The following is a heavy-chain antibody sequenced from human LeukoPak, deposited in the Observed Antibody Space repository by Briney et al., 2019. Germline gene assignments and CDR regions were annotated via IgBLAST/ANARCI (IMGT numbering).Heavy chain of an antibody. D-gene: IGHD3-9*01. V-gene: IGHV4-39*07. CDR2: IYYSGST. CDR1: GGSISSSSYY. CDR3: ARGYYDILTGYYNNPNYYFDY. Sequence: KPSETLSLTCTVSGGSISSSSYYWGWIRQPPGKGLEWIGSIYYSGSTYYNPSLKSRVTISVDTSKNQFSLKLSSVTAADTAVYYCARGYYDILTGYYNNPNYYFDYWGQGTLVTVSS. J-gene: IGHJ4*02.